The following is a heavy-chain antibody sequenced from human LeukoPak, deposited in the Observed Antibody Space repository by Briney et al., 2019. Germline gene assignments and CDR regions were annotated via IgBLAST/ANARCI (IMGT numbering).Heavy chain of an antibody. CDR3: ASGRQLGY. CDR2: IKEDGSEK. Sequence: GGSLSLSCAASGFTFSNYWMSWVRQAPGKGLEWVADIKEDGSEKYYVDSVKGRFTISRDNARNSLYLQMNSLRAEDTAVYYCASGRQLGYWGQGTLVTVSS. J-gene: IGHJ4*02. V-gene: IGHV3-7*01. D-gene: IGHD6-13*01. CDR1: GFTFSNYW.